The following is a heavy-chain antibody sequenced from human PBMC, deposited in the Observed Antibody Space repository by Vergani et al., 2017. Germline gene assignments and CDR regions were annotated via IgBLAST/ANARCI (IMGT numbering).Heavy chain of an antibody. V-gene: IGHV7-4-1*02. Sequence: QVQLVQSGSELRTPGASVKVSCQASGYIFKDNGINWVRQAPGQGLKWMGKINTYTGNPTYAQGFTGRFVFTLDTSVRTAYLQISSLKAEDTAVYFCARDADCVASGHDGMDVWGHGTAVTVS. CDR1: GYIFKDNG. J-gene: IGHJ6*02. CDR3: ARDADCVASGHDGMDV. CDR2: INTYTGNP. D-gene: IGHD6-25*01.